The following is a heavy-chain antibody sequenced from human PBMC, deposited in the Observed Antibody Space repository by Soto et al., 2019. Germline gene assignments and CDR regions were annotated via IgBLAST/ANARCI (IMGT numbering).Heavy chain of an antibody. CDR2: IKQDGSEK. D-gene: IGHD6-13*01. V-gene: IGHV3-7*01. J-gene: IGHJ6*02. Sequence: EVQLVESGGGLVQPGGSLRLSCADSGFTFSSYWMSWVRQAPVKGLEWVGNIKQDGSEKNYVDSVKGRFTISRDNAKNSLYLQMNSLRAEDTDVYYCARIASTGRGWDVWGQGTTVVVSS. CDR3: ARIASTGRGWDV. CDR1: GFTFSSYW.